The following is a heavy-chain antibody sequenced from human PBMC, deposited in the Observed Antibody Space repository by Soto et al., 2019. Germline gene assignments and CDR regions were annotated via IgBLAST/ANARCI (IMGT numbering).Heavy chain of an antibody. J-gene: IGHJ6*02. CDR1: GFTFSSYS. CDR2: ISSSSSYI. V-gene: IGHV3-21*01. CDR3: ARDGGDSSSWSYYYYGMDV. D-gene: IGHD6-13*01. Sequence: EVQLVESGGGLVKPGGSLRLSCAASGFTFSSYSMNWVRQAPGKGLEWVSSISSSSSYIYDADSVKGRFTISRDNAKNSLYLQMNSLRAEDTAVYYCARDGGDSSSWSYYYYGMDVWGQGTTVTVSS.